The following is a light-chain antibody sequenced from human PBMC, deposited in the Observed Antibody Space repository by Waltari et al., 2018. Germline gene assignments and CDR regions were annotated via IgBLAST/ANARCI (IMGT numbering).Light chain of an antibody. CDR2: WAS. V-gene: IGKV4-1*01. J-gene: IGKJ3*01. CDR3: QQYYSNPFT. Sequence: DIVMTQSPDSLAVSLGDRATINYRSSQSVLYRSNLKNYLAWYQQKPGQSPKVLIYWASSRESGVPDRFSGSGSETDFTLTISSLQAEDVAVYYCQQYYSNPFTFGPGTKVEIK. CDR1: QSVLYRSNLKNY.